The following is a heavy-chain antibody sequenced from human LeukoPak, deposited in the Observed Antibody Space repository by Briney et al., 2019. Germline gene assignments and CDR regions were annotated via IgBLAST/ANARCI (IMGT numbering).Heavy chain of an antibody. CDR1: GGSISSYY. J-gene: IGHJ6*03. CDR3: ARGLHLIGAVPYYYYYYMDV. D-gene: IGHD3-3*01. V-gene: IGHV4-59*01. Sequence: PSETLSLTCTVSGGSISSYYWSWIRQPPGKGLEWIGYIYYSGSTNYNPSLKSRVTISVDTSKNQFSLKLSSVTAADTAVYYCARGLHLIGAVPYYYYYYMDVWGKGTTVTVSS. CDR2: IYYSGST.